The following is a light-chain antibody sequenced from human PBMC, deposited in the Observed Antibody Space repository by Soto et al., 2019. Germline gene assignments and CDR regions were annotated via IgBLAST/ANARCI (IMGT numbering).Light chain of an antibody. CDR1: SGHSDRA. CDR2: VYSDGSH. Sequence: QLVLTQPPSASASLGASVKLTCTLSSGHSDRAIAWHQQQPEKGPRYLMKVYSDGSHIKGDGIPDRFSGSSSGAERYLIISTLQPEDEADYHCQTWGTDRWVFGAGTKLTVL. J-gene: IGLJ3*02. V-gene: IGLV4-69*02. CDR3: QTWGTDRWV.